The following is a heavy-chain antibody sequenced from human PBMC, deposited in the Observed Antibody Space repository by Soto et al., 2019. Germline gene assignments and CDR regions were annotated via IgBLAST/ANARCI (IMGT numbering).Heavy chain of an antibody. CDR3: AKSPGRIAVAGNGIFDY. V-gene: IGHV3-23*01. D-gene: IGHD6-19*01. Sequence: PGGSLRLSCAASGFTFSSYAMSWVLQAPGKGLEWVSAISGSGGSTYYADSVKGRFTISRDNSKNTLYLQMNSMRAEDTAVYYCAKSPGRIAVAGNGIFDYWGQGTLVTV. J-gene: IGHJ4*02. CDR2: ISGSGGST. CDR1: GFTFSSYA.